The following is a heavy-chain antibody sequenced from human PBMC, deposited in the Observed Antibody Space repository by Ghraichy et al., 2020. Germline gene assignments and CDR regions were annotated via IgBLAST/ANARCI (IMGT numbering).Heavy chain of an antibody. J-gene: IGHJ5*02. D-gene: IGHD5/OR15-5a*01. CDR1: GYSFTGNY. CDR3: ARCLPKLVGGRESWFDP. CDR2: INPNSGGT. Sequence: ASVKVSCKASGYSFTGNYVYGARQPPAQGLEWMGWINPNSGGTNYAQKFQGRVTMTRDTSISTAYMELSRLRSDDTAVYYCARCLPKLVGGRESWFDPWGQGTLVTVSS. V-gene: IGHV1-2*02.